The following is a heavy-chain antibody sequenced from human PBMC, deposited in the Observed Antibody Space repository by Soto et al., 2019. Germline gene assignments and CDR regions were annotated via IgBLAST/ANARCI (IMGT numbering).Heavy chain of an antibody. Sequence: EVQLLESGGGLVQPGGSVRLSCAASGFAFSNYAMHWVRQAPGKGLEWVSSISTSIDATYYADSVKGRFTISRDDSKNTLYLQMNSLRAEDSAVYYCAKDRTVAARNFDYWGQGTQVTVSS. J-gene: IGHJ4*02. CDR3: AKDRTVAARNFDY. CDR2: ISTSIDAT. D-gene: IGHD6-6*01. CDR1: GFAFSNYA. V-gene: IGHV3-23*01.